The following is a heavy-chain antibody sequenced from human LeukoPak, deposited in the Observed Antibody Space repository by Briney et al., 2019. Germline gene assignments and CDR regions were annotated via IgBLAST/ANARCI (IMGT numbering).Heavy chain of an antibody. V-gene: IGHV3-23*01. J-gene: IGHJ4*02. CDR1: GFTFSSPA. CDR3: AKSGYNRFDY. D-gene: IGHD5-24*01. CDR2: ISGSSSGGST. Sequence: GGSLRLSCAASGFTFSSPAMSWVRQAPGKGLEWVSNISGSSSGGSTFYADSVKGRFTISRDNSKNTLYLQMNSLRAEDTAVYYCAKSGYNRFDYWGQGTLVTVSS.